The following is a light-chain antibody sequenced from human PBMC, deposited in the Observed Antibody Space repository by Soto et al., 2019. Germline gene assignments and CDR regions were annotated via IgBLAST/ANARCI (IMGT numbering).Light chain of an antibody. CDR1: QSISSW. J-gene: IGKJ1*01. CDR2: KAS. Sequence: DIQMTQSPSTLSASVGDRVTITCRASQSISSWLAWYQQKPGKAPKLLIYKASSLESGVPSRFSGSGSGTAFTLTISSLQPDDFATYYCQQYKSYSPWTFGQGTKVEIK. CDR3: QQYKSYSPWT. V-gene: IGKV1-5*03.